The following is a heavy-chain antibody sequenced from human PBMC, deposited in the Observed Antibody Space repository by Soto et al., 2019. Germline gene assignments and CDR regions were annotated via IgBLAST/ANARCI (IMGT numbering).Heavy chain of an antibody. Sequence: PGGSLRLSCAASGFGFGGKTMYWVRQAPGRGLEWVALIAPDGSQIYYADSVKGRFTISRDNSKNTLYLQMDNLRAEDTSLYLCATDIHATWLLNSWGQGTLVTVS. CDR3: ATDIHATWLLNS. D-gene: IGHD2-2*02. V-gene: IGHV3-30-3*02. J-gene: IGHJ5*02. CDR2: IAPDGSQI. CDR1: GFGFGGKT.